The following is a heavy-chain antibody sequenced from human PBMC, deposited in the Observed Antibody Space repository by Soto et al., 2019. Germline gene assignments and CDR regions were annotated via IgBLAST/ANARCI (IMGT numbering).Heavy chain of an antibody. Sequence: QVPLVQSGAEVRNPGASVKVSCKASGYTFIGNYVHWVRQAPGQGLEWVGWINPNSGATNSAQKFQGRVTMTRDTSIMTTYMELSRLRSDDTAVYYCARDFVSTIGDFDYWGQGTLVTVSS. CDR2: INPNSGAT. V-gene: IGHV1-2*02. J-gene: IGHJ4*02. CDR3: ARDFVSTIGDFDY. D-gene: IGHD3-16*01. CDR1: GYTFIGNY.